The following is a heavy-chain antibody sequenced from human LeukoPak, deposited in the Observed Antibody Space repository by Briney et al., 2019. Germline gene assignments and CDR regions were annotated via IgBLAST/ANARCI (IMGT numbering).Heavy chain of an antibody. CDR1: GFTFGDYA. CDR2: IRSKAYGGTT. D-gene: IGHD3-16*01. V-gene: IGHV3-49*04. J-gene: IGHJ4*02. Sequence: GGSLRLSCTASGFTFGDYAMSWVRQAPGKGLEWVGFIRSKAYGGTTEYAASVKGRFTISRDDSKSIAYLQMNSLKTEDTAVYYCTRGPYYDYVWGSYGLDYWGQGTLVTVSS. CDR3: TRGPYYDYVWGSYGLDY.